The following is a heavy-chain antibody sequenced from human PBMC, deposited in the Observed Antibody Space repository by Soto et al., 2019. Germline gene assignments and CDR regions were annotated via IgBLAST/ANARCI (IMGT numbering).Heavy chain of an antibody. J-gene: IGHJ4*02. V-gene: IGHV5-51*01. CDR1: GYSFTSYW. CDR3: AKDSSEQLWSYLDY. D-gene: IGHD5-18*01. Sequence: PGESLKISCKGSGYSFTSYWIGWVRQMPGKGLEWMGIIYPGDSDTRYSPSFQGQVTISRDNSKNTLYLQMNSLRAEDTAVYYCAKDSSEQLWSYLDYWGQGTLVTVSS. CDR2: IYPGDSDT.